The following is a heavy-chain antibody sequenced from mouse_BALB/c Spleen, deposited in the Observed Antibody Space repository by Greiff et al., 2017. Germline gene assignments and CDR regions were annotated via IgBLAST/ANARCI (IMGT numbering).Heavy chain of an antibody. CDR3: ARSARLLRRQAQCYFDV. D-gene: IGHD1-2*01. Sequence: QVQLQQSGAELVRPGASVKVSCKASGYAFTNYLIEWVKQRPGQGLEWIGVINPGSGGTNYKEKFKGKATLTADSSSSTAYMQLSSLTSNDSAVYYCARSARLLRRQAQCYFDVWGAGTTVTVSS. CDR1: GYAFTNYL. V-gene: IGHV1-54*01. J-gene: IGHJ1*01. CDR2: INPGSGGT.